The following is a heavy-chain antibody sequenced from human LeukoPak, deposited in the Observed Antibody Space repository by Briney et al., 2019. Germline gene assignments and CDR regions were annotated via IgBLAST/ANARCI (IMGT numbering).Heavy chain of an antibody. D-gene: IGHD3-9*01. CDR3: ARVYIPMYYDILTGYYRGDYYYYGMDV. J-gene: IGHJ6*02. V-gene: IGHV1-8*01. CDR2: MNPNSGNT. CDR1: GYTFTSYD. Sequence: ASVKVSCKASGYTFTSYDINWVRQAPGQGLEWMGWMNPNSGNTGYAQKFQGRVTMTRNTSISTAYMELSSLRSEDTAVYYCARVYIPMYYDILTGYYRGDYYYYGMDVWGQGTTVTVSS.